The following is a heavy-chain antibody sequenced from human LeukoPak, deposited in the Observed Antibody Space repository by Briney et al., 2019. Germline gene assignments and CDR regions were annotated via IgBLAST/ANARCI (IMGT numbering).Heavy chain of an antibody. J-gene: IGHJ5*02. Sequence: PGRSLRLSCAASGFTFSSYGMHWVRQAPGKGLESVAVIWYDGSNKYYADSVKGRFTISRDNSKNTLYLQMNSLRAEDTSVYYCARDLHGSWYPNWFDPWGQGTLVTVSS. CDR1: GFTFSSYG. D-gene: IGHD6-13*01. CDR3: ARDLHGSWYPNWFDP. V-gene: IGHV3-33*01. CDR2: IWYDGSNK.